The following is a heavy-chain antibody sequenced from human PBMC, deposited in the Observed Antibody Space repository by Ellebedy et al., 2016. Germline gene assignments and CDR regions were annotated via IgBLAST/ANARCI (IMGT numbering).Heavy chain of an antibody. Sequence: GESLKISCAASGFTFSSYWMSWVRQAPGKGLEWVANIKQDGSEKYYVDSVKGRFTISRDNAKNSLYLQMNSLKTEDTAVYYCTRDLPGSSTTFDYWGQGTLVTVSS. V-gene: IGHV3-7*03. D-gene: IGHD1-26*01. J-gene: IGHJ4*02. CDR2: IKQDGSEK. CDR1: GFTFSSYW. CDR3: TRDLPGSSTTFDY.